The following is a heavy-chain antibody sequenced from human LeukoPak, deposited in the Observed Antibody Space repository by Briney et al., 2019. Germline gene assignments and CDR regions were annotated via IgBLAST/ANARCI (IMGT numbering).Heavy chain of an antibody. D-gene: IGHD1-26*01. CDR2: IKQDGSEK. Sequence: GGSLRLSCAASGFTFSSYWMSWVRQAPGKGLEWVANIKQDGSEKYYVDSVKGRFTISRDNAKNSLYLQMNSLRAEDTAVYYCARDRCGSGSNCYNDAFDIWGQGTMVTVSS. CDR3: ARDRCGSGSNCYNDAFDI. CDR1: GFTFSSYW. V-gene: IGHV3-7*01. J-gene: IGHJ3*02.